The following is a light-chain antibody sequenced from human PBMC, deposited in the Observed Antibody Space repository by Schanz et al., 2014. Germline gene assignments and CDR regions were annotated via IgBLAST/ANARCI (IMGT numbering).Light chain of an antibody. J-gene: IGLJ3*02. CDR3: CSYAGSFTWV. CDR1: SSDVGGYHY. V-gene: IGLV2-14*03. CDR2: DVS. Sequence: QSALTQPASVSGSPGQSITISCTGTSSDVGGYHYVSWYQHHPGKAPKLIIYDVSNRPSGVSNRFSGSKSGNTASLTISGLEAEDEADYHCCSYAGSFTWVFGGRTKLTVL.